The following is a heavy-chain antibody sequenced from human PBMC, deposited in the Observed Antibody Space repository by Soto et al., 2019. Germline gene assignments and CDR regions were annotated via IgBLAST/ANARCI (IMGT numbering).Heavy chain of an antibody. CDR3: ARADYDSRGYYSFFRN. D-gene: IGHD3-22*01. J-gene: IGHJ4*02. CDR2: IYYSGTT. V-gene: IGHV4-30-4*01. Sequence: TLSLTCTVSGGSISSGDYYWSWIRQPPGKGLEWIGSIYYSGTTYYNPSLKSRVIISVDTSKNQFSLKLSSVTAADTAVFYCARADYDSRGYYSFFRNWGQGTLVTVSS. CDR1: GGSISSGDYY.